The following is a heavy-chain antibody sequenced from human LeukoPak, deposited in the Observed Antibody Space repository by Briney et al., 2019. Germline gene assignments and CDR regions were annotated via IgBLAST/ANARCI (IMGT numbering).Heavy chain of an antibody. CDR2: ISSSSSTI. Sequence: GGSLRLSCAASGFTFDDYAMHWVRQAPGKGLEWVSYISSSSSTIYYADSVTGRFTLSRDNAKNSLYLQMNSLRAEDTAVYYCARVFKSGSPFDYWGQGTLVTVSS. J-gene: IGHJ4*02. CDR1: GFTFDDYA. D-gene: IGHD5-12*01. CDR3: ARVFKSGSPFDY. V-gene: IGHV3-48*04.